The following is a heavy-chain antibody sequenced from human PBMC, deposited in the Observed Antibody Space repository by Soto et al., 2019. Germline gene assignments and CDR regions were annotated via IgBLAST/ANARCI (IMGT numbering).Heavy chain of an antibody. CDR1: GFTFSSYW. CDR3: ARDPAGDCGGDCSYFDY. D-gene: IGHD2-21*02. Sequence: GGSLRLSCAASGFTFSSYWMHWVRQAPGKGLVWVSRINSDGSSTSYADSVKGRFTISRDNAKNTLYLQMNSLRAEDTAVYYCARDPAGDCGGDCSYFDYWGQGTLVTVSS. J-gene: IGHJ4*02. V-gene: IGHV3-74*01. CDR2: INSDGSST.